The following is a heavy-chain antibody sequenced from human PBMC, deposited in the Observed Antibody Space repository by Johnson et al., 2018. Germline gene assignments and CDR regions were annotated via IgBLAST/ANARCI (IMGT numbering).Heavy chain of an antibody. V-gene: IGHV3-11*01. Sequence: QVQLVESGGGLVKPGGSLRLSCAASGFTFSDYYMSWIRQAPGKGLEWVSYISGRSSNIYYTDSVKGRFTISRDNAKSSLYLQMNSLRAEDTALYYCAKDSKSGNSGAGGYFQHWGQGTLVTVSS. D-gene: IGHD1-14*01. CDR3: AKDSKSGNSGAGGYFQH. CDR2: ISGRSSNI. J-gene: IGHJ1*01. CDR1: GFTFSDYY.